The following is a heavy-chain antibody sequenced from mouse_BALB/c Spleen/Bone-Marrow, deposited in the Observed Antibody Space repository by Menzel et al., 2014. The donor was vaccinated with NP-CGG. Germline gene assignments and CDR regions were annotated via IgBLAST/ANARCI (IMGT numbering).Heavy chain of an antibody. Sequence: EVKLMEPGGDLVKPGGSLKLSCAASGFTFSSYGMSWVRQTPDKRLEWVATISSRGSYTFYPDSVKGRFTISRDNAKNTLYLQMSSLKSEDTAIYYCSRRSDYDYLDYWGQGTTLTVSS. CDR1: GFTFSSYG. V-gene: IGHV5-6*02. D-gene: IGHD2-4*01. J-gene: IGHJ2*01. CDR3: SRRSDYDYLDY. CDR2: ISSRGSYT.